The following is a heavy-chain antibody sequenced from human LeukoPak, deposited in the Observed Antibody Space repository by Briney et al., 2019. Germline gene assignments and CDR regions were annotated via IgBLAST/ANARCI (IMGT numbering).Heavy chain of an antibody. V-gene: IGHV3-23*01. D-gene: IGHD3-10*01. CDR1: GFTFSSYA. CDR2: ISGSGGST. CDR3: ARSIYASGSFYTFDI. J-gene: IGHJ3*02. Sequence: GGSLRLSCAASGFTFSSYAMSWVRQAPGKAPEWVSGISGSGGSTYSADSVKGRFTISRDNSKNTLYLQMNTLRAEDTAVYYCARSIYASGSFYTFDIWGQGTMVTVSS.